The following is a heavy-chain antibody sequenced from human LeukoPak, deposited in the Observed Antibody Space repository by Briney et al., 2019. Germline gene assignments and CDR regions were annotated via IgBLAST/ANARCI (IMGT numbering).Heavy chain of an antibody. CDR2: IGSSNGTI. CDR1: GFSFSTYA. Sequence: GGSLRLSCAASGFSFSTYAMNWVRQAPGRGLEWVAYIGSSNGTIYYADSVKGRFTISRDNAKNSLFLQMNSLRDEDTAVYFCARKLALWGQGTLVTVSS. CDR3: ARKLAL. J-gene: IGHJ4*02. V-gene: IGHV3-48*02.